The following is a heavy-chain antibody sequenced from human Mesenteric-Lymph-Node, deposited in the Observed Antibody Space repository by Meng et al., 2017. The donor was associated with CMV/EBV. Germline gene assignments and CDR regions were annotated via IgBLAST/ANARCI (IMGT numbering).Heavy chain of an antibody. V-gene: IGHV4-39*01. D-gene: IGHD1-7*01. CDR1: GGSISSGRFY. CDR3: ASRNWDYGFDW. CDR2: VYYSGST. J-gene: IGHJ4*02. Sequence: SETLSLTCSLSGGSISSGRFYWGWIRQPPGKGLEWIGSVYYSGSTYYSLSLKSRVSISVDTSKNQFSLNVNSVTAADTAVYYCASRNWDYGFDWWGQGTLVTVSS.